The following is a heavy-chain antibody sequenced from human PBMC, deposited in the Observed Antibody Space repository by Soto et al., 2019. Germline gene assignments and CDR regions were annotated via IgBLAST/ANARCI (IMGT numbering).Heavy chain of an antibody. J-gene: IGHJ4*02. Sequence: EVQLLESGGGLVQPGGSLRLSCAASGFTFSSYAMSWVRQAPGKGLEWVSSITGSAGSTYYADSVKGRFTISRDNSKNTLYLRMNSLRAEDTAVYYCAKDRNRWLRFDLGYWGQGTLVTVSS. CDR2: ITGSAGST. D-gene: IGHD5-12*01. CDR3: AKDRNRWLRFDLGY. CDR1: GFTFSSYA. V-gene: IGHV3-23*01.